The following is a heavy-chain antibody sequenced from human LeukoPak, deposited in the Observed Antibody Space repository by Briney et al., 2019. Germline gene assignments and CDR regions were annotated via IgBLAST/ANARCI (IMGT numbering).Heavy chain of an antibody. V-gene: IGHV3-21*01. CDR2: ISSSSSYI. J-gene: IGHJ4*02. CDR3: ARGYYYDSSGYYFFPDY. CDR1: GFTFSSYS. D-gene: IGHD3-22*01. Sequence: GGSLRHSCAASGFTFSSYSMNWVRQAPGKGLEWVSSISSSSSYIYYADSVKGRFTISRDNAKNSLYLQMNSLRAEDTAVYYCARGYYYDSSGYYFFPDYWGQGTLVTVSS.